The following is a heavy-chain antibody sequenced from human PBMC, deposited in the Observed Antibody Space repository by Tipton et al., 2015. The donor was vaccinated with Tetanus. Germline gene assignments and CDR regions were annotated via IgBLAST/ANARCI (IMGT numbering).Heavy chain of an antibody. CDR3: ARGGYCSGGSCYSLYYYYYYGMDV. CDR2: ISAYNGNT. CDR1: GYTFTSYG. D-gene: IGHD2-15*01. V-gene: IGHV1-18*01. Sequence: QLVQSGPEVKKPGASVKVSCKASGYTFTSYGISWVRQAPGQGLEWMGWISAYNGNTNYAQKLQGRVTMTTDTSTSTAYMELRSLRSDDTAVYYCARGGYCSGGSCYSLYYYYYYGMDVWGQGTTVTVSS. J-gene: IGHJ6*02.